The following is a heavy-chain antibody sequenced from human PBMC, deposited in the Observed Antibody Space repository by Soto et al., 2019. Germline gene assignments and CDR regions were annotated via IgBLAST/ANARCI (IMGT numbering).Heavy chain of an antibody. CDR1: GFSLSTSGVG. Sequence: QITLKESGPTLVKPTQTLTLTCTFSGFSLSTSGVGVGWIRQPPGKALEWLALIYWDDDERYRPSLKSRLTITKDPSKTQGVLTMTTRPPADPAPYYCAQPYNPAWYGYWCFALWGRGTLVTVSS. CDR2: IYWDDDE. V-gene: IGHV2-5*02. CDR3: AQPYNPAWYGYWCFAL. J-gene: IGHJ2*01. D-gene: IGHD1-20*01.